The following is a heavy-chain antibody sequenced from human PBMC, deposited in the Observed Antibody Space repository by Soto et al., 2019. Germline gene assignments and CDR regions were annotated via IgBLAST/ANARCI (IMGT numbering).Heavy chain of an antibody. CDR1: GFSLTTTSMR. J-gene: IGHJ4*02. D-gene: IGHD4-17*01. V-gene: IGHV2-5*08. Sequence: QITLKESGPPLVRPAQTLTLTCACSGFSLTTTSMRVAWIRQPPGKALEWLALIYWDDEQRYRPSLKDRLTISKATASSRVVLAISNMTPEDTGTYFWEHAGDYALLSFDHWVPGILVTVSS. CDR2: IYWDDEQ. CDR3: EHAGDYALLSFDH.